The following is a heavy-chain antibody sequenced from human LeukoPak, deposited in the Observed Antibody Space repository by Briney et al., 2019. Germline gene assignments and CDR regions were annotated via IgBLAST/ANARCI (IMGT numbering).Heavy chain of an antibody. D-gene: IGHD6-19*01. Sequence: PSDTLSLTCSVFDGSIRNYYWSWIRQPPGKGLDWIGYAYYSGSTTYNPSLESRVTISVDTSKNQFSLKLTAVTAADTAVYYCARNSAVATSRSWFDPWGQGTLVTVSS. CDR3: ARNSAVATSRSWFDP. V-gene: IGHV4-59*08. CDR2: AYYSGST. J-gene: IGHJ5*02. CDR1: DGSIRNYY.